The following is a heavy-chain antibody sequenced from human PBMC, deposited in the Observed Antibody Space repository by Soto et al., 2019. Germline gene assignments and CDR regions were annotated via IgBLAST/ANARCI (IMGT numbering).Heavy chain of an antibody. CDR1: GFTFSSYA. CDR3: ARGRTNDRPYYFFDY. D-gene: IGHD1-1*01. CDR2: ISYDGSNK. V-gene: IGHV3-30-3*01. J-gene: IGHJ4*02. Sequence: PGGSLRLSCAASGFTFSSYAMHWVRQAPGKGLEWVAVISYDGSNKYYADSVKGRFTISRDNSKNTLHLQMNSLRAEDTAVFYCARGRTNDRPYYFFDYWDQGTLVTVSS.